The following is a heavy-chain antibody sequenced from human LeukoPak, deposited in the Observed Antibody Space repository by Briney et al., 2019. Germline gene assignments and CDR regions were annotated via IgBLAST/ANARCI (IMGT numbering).Heavy chain of an antibody. J-gene: IGHJ4*02. CDR2: ISYDGSNK. CDR3: ARDRVVVITDQLDY. CDR1: GFTFSSYA. Sequence: GGSLRLSCAASGFTFSSYAMHWVRQAPGKGLEWVAVISYDGSNKYYADSVKGRFTISRDNSKNTLYLQMNSLRAEDTAVYYCARDRVVVITDQLDYGGQGTLVTVPS. D-gene: IGHD3-22*01. V-gene: IGHV3-30-3*01.